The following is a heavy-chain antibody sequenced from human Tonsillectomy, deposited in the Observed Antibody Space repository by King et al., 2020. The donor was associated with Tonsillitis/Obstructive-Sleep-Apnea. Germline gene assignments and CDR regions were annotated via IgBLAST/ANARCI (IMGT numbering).Heavy chain of an antibody. D-gene: IGHD6-13*01. J-gene: IGHJ6*03. Sequence: QLVQSGAEVKKPGESLKISCKGSGYSFTSYWIGWVRQMPGKGLEWMGIIYPGDSDTRYSPSFPGQVTISTDKSITTAYLQWSSLKTSDTAMYYCARHTERRSWDAPVSHNYYFYYLDVWGKGTTVTVSS. CDR3: ARHTERRSWDAPVSHNYYFYYLDV. CDR2: IYPGDSDT. V-gene: IGHV5-51*01. CDR1: GYSFTSYW.